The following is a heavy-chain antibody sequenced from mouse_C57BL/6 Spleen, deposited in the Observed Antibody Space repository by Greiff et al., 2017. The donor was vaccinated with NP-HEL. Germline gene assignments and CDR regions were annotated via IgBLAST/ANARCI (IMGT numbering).Heavy chain of an antibody. V-gene: IGHV1-15*01. CDR2: IDPETGGT. D-gene: IGHD1-1*01. CDR3: TRGDYGSSYDY. CDR1: GYTFTDYE. J-gene: IGHJ2*01. Sequence: SGAELVRPGASVTLSCKASGYTFTDYEMHWVKQTPVHGLEWIGAIDPETGGTAYNQKFKGKAILTADKSSSTAYMELRSLTSEDSAVYYCTRGDYGSSYDYWGQGTTLTVSS.